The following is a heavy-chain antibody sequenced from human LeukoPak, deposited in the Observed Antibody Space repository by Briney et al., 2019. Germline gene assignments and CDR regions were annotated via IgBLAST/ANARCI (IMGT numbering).Heavy chain of an antibody. CDR1: GYSFTSYW. CDR2: IYPGDSDA. CDR3: ATKYGNHFDY. J-gene: IGHJ4*02. V-gene: IGHV5-51*01. Sequence: GESLKISCKGSGYSFTSYWIGWARQMPGKGLEWMGIIYPGDSDAKYNPSFQGQVTISADKSISTAYLQWSSLKASDTAMYYCATKYGNHFDYWGQGTLVTVSS. D-gene: IGHD2/OR15-2a*01.